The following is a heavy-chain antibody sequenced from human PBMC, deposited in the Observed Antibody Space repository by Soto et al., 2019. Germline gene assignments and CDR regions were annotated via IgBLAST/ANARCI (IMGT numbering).Heavy chain of an antibody. CDR2: IYHSGST. J-gene: IGHJ2*01. V-gene: IGHV4-30-2*01. CDR1: GGSISSGGYS. Sequence: QLQLQESGSGLVKPSQTLSLTCAVSGGSISSGGYSWSWIRQPPGKGLECIGYIYHSGSTYYNPSLKSRVTIPVDRSKNQFSRKLSSVAAAGAAVYYCARDPGLWGRGTLVTVSS. CDR3: ARDPGL.